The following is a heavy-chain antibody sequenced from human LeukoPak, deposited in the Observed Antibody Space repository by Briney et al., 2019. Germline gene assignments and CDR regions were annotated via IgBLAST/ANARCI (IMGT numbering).Heavy chain of an antibody. V-gene: IGHV3-30*02. CDR3: AKGQAAARQLDY. CDR2: IRYDGSNK. D-gene: IGHD6-6*01. J-gene: IGHJ4*02. CDR1: GFTFSSYG. Sequence: PGGSLRLSCAAPGFTFSSYGMHWVRQAPGKGLEWVAFIRYDGSNKYYADSVKGRFTISRDNSKNTLYLQMNSLRAEDTAVYYCAKGQAAARQLDYWGQGTLVTVSS.